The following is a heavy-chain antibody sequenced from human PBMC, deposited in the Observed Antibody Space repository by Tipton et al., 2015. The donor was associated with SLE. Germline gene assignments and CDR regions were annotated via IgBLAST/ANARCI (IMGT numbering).Heavy chain of an antibody. D-gene: IGHD2-15*01. CDR1: GGSISSYY. CDR3: ARLLGYCSGGSCSYFDY. CDR2: IYYSGST. Sequence: TLSLTCTVSGGSISSYYWSWIRQPPGKGLEWIGYIYYSGSTNYNPSLKSRVTISVDTSKNQFSLKLSSVTAADTAVYYCARLLGYCSGGSCSYFDYWGQGTLVTVSS. V-gene: IGHV4-59*08. J-gene: IGHJ4*02.